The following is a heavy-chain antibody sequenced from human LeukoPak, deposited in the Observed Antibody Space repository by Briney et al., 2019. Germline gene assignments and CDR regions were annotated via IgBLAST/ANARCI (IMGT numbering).Heavy chain of an antibody. V-gene: IGHV4-39*07. CDR1: GGSISSSSYY. J-gene: IGHJ4*02. D-gene: IGHD3-9*01. CDR2: IYYSGST. CDR3: ATFDWLFSHKEVNY. Sequence: SETLSLICTVSGGSISSSSYYWGWIRQPPGKGLEWIGSIYYSGSTYYNPSLKSRVTISVDTSKNQFSLKLSSVTAADTAVYYCATFDWLFSHKEVNYWGQGTLVTVSS.